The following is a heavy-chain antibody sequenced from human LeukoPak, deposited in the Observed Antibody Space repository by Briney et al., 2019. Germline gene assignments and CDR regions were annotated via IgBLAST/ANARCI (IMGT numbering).Heavy chain of an antibody. V-gene: IGHV1-69-2*01. CDR3: AKYCSSTSCYCDY. Sequence: ASVKISCKVSGYTFTDYYMHWVQQAPGKGLEWMGLVDPEDGETIYAEKFQGRVTITADTSTDTAYMELSSLRSEDTAVYYCAKYCSSTSCYCDYWGQGTLVTVSS. CDR1: GYTFTDYY. CDR2: VDPEDGET. J-gene: IGHJ4*02. D-gene: IGHD2-2*01.